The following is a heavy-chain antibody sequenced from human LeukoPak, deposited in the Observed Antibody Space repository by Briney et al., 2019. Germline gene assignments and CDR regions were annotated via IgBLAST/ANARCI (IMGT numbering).Heavy chain of an antibody. CDR1: GGSIISSSYQ. V-gene: IGHV4-39*07. J-gene: IGHJ4*02. CDR3: ARDAMKYNWNDGREVPV. D-gene: IGHD1-1*01. Sequence: KSSETLSLTCTVSGGSIISSSYQWGWIRQPPGKGLEWIGGIYYTGSTHYNPSLKSRVTISVDTSNNQFSLRLSSVTAADTAVYYCARDAMKYNWNDGREVPVWGQGTLVTVSS. CDR2: IYYTGST.